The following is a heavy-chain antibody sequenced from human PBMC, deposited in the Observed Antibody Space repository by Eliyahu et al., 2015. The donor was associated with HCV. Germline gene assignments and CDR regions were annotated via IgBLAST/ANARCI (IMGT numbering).Heavy chain of an antibody. CDR1: GFTFSSYA. J-gene: IGHJ3*02. D-gene: IGHD3-3*01. V-gene: IGHV3-23*01. CDR2: ISGSGGST. CDR3: AKDLKGIFGVVIYAFDI. Sequence: EVQLLESGGGLVQPGGSLRLSCAASGFTFSSYAMSWVRQAPGKGLGWVSAISGSGGSTYYADSVKGRFTISRDNSKNTLYLQMNSLRAEDTAVYYCAKDLKGIFGVVIYAFDIWGQGTMVTVSS.